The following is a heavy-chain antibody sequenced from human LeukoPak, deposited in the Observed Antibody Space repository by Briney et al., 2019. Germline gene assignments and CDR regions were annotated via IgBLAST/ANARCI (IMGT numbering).Heavy chain of an antibody. V-gene: IGHV3-21*01. J-gene: IGHJ6*03. CDR3: ARFRSYWYYMDA. Sequence: GGALRLSCAASGFRFSSYSMKWVRQAPGKGLEWVACISSSSSYIYYADFVKGRFTISRGNAEDSVYLQVNSCGAEGTGVYYRARFRSYWYYMDAWGTGTPVTAS. CDR1: GFRFSSYS. CDR2: ISSSSSYI. D-gene: IGHD2-8*02.